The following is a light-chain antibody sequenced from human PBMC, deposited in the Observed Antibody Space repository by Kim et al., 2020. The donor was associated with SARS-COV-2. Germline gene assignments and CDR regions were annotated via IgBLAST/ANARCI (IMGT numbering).Light chain of an antibody. CDR2: GKN. Sequence: SSELTQDPAVSVALGQTVRITCQGDSLRSYYASWYQQKPGQAPVLVIYGKNNRPSGIPDRFSGSSSGNTASLTIPGAQAEDEADYYCNSRDSSGKHLVFGGGTKLTVL. CDR3: NSRDSSGKHLV. V-gene: IGLV3-19*01. CDR1: SLRSYY. J-gene: IGLJ3*02.